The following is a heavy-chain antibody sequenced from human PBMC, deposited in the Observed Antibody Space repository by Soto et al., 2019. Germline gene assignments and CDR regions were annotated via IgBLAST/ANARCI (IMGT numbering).Heavy chain of an antibody. Sequence: GSLRLSCAASGFSFSNYAMGCVRQAPGKGLEWVSAISAPGGSTYYADSVKGRFTISRDNSKNTYLQMNSLRAEDTAVYYCAKVETWTYFDYWGQGTLVTVSS. J-gene: IGHJ4*02. CDR1: GFSFSNYA. D-gene: IGHD2-15*01. CDR2: ISAPGGST. CDR3: AKVETWTYFDY. V-gene: IGHV3-23*01.